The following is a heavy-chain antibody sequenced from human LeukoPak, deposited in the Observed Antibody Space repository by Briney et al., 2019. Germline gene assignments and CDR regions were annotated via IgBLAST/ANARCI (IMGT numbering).Heavy chain of an antibody. J-gene: IGHJ4*02. CDR3: ARGGYDSSGYYPSDIYFDY. V-gene: IGHV4-30-2*01. CDR2: IYHSGST. Sequence: PWETLSLTCAVSGGSISSGGYSWSWIRQPPGKGLEWIGYIYHSGSTYYNPSLKSRVTISVDRSKNQFSLKLSSVTAADTAVYYCARGGYDSSGYYPSDIYFDYWGQGTLVTVSS. CDR1: GGSISSGGYS. D-gene: IGHD3-22*01.